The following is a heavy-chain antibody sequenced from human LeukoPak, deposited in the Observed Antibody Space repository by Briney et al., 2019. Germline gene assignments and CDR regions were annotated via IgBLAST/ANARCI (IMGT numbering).Heavy chain of an antibody. CDR1: GGTFSSYA. J-gene: IGHJ4*02. CDR2: IIPIFGTA. CDR3: AADVDTAMAPRPNLDY. Sequence: ASVKVSCKASGGTFSSYAISWVRQAPGQGLEGMGGIIPIFGTANYAQKFQGRVTITTDESTSTAYMELSSLRSEDTAVYYCAADVDTAMAPRPNLDYWGQGTLVTVSS. D-gene: IGHD5-18*01. V-gene: IGHV1-69*05.